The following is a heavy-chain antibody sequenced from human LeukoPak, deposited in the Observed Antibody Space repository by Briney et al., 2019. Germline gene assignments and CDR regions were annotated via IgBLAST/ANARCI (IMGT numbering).Heavy chain of an antibody. Sequence: GGSLRLSCAASGFTFSSYSMNWVRQAPGRGLEWLANIKQDGSEKYYVDSVKGRFTISRDNGKNSLYLQTNSLRAEDTAVYYCARGGSHYGYWGQGTLVTVSS. D-gene: IGHD1-26*01. J-gene: IGHJ4*02. CDR3: ARGGSHYGY. CDR1: GFTFSSYS. V-gene: IGHV3-7*04. CDR2: IKQDGSEK.